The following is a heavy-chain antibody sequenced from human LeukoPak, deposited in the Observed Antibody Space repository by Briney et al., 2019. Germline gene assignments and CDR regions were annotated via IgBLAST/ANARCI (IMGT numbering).Heavy chain of an antibody. D-gene: IGHD1-26*01. Sequence: SETLSLTCTVSGGSISSNSYYWGWIRQPPGKGLEWIGSIYYSGSTYYNPSLKSRVTISVDTSKNQFSLKLSSVTAADTAVYYCARDGRRGRNDYWGQGTLVTVSS. CDR2: IYYSGST. V-gene: IGHV4-39*07. CDR1: GGSISSNSYY. CDR3: ARDGRRGRNDY. J-gene: IGHJ4*02.